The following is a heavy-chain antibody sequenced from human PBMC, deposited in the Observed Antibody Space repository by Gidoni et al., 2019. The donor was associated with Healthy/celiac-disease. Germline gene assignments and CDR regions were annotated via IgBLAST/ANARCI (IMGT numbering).Heavy chain of an antibody. V-gene: IGHV4-59*08. CDR2: IYYSGST. J-gene: IGHJ4*02. Sequence: QVQLQESGPGLVKPSETLSLTCTVSGGSISSYYWSWIRQPPGKGLEWIGYIYYSGSTNYNPSPKSRVTISVDTSKNQFSLKLSSVTAADTAVYYCARQSFDSGYDYVYAPDYWGQGTLVTVSS. CDR3: ARQSFDSGYDYVYAPDY. D-gene: IGHD5-12*01. CDR1: GGSISSYY.